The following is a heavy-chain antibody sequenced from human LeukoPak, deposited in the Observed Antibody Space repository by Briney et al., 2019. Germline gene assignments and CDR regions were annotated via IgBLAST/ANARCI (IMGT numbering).Heavy chain of an antibody. CDR3: ARRVGVLHQWGYYYYGMDV. V-gene: IGHV4-61*01. CDR2: IYYSGST. J-gene: IGHJ6*02. Sequence: PSETLSLTCTVSGGSVSSGSYYWSWIRQPPGKGLEWIGYIYYSGSTNYNPSLKSRVTISVDTSKNQFSLKLSSVTAADTAVYYCARRVGVLHQWGYYYYGMDVWGQGTTVTVSS. D-gene: IGHD2-15*01. CDR1: GGSVSSGSYY.